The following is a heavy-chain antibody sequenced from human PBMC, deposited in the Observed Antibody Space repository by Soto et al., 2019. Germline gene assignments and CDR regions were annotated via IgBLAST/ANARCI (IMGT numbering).Heavy chain of an antibody. CDR1: GFTFSSYA. Sequence: GGSLRLSCAASGFTFSSYAMHWVRQAPGKGLEWVAVISYDGSNKYYADSVKGRFTISRDNSKNTLYLQMNSLRAEDTAVYYCAATLRFLEWLTPGYYYYGMDVWGQGTTVTVSS. V-gene: IGHV3-30-3*01. D-gene: IGHD3-3*01. CDR3: AATLRFLEWLTPGYYYYGMDV. CDR2: ISYDGSNK. J-gene: IGHJ6*02.